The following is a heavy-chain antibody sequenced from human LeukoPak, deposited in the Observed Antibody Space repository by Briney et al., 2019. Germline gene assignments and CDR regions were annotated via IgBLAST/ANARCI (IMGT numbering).Heavy chain of an antibody. CDR2: INPKSGGT. Sequence: ASVKVSCKASGYTFTGYYMHWVRQAPGQGLEWMGWINPKSGGTNYAQKFQGRVTMTRDTSISTAYMELSRLRSDDTAVYYCARGRPLDSSSWYEMPDYWGQGTLVTVSS. J-gene: IGHJ4*02. D-gene: IGHD6-13*01. CDR3: ARGRPLDSSSWYEMPDY. CDR1: GYTFTGYY. V-gene: IGHV1-2*02.